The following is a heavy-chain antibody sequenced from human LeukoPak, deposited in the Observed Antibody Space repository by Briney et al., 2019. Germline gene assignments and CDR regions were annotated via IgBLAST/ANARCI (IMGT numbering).Heavy chain of an antibody. CDR3: ASNRGPRYCSGGSCSRGYYYYMDV. CDR2: INHSGST. CDR1: GGSFSGYY. V-gene: IGHV4-34*01. Sequence: SETLSLTCAVYGGSFSGYYWSWIRQPPGKGLEWIGEINHSGSTNYNPSLKSRVTISVDTSKNQFSLELSSVTAADTAVYYCASNRGPRYCSGGSCSRGYYYYMDVWGKGTTVTVSS. J-gene: IGHJ6*03. D-gene: IGHD2-15*01.